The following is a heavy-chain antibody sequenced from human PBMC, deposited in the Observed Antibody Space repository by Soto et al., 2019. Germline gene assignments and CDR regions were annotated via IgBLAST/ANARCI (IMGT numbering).Heavy chain of an antibody. CDR2: VSFDGSNK. J-gene: IGHJ5*02. Sequence: QVQLVESGGGEVQPGRSLRLSCAASGFTFSTHAMHWVRQAPGKGLECVAIVSFDGSNKYYADSVKVRFTISRDNSKNTLYLQMSGLTPEDTAFYYCARDQTGITTAGGGRIDRWGQGTLVTVSS. V-gene: IGHV3-30-3*01. D-gene: IGHD6-13*01. CDR1: GFTFSTHA. CDR3: ARDQTGITTAGGGRIDR.